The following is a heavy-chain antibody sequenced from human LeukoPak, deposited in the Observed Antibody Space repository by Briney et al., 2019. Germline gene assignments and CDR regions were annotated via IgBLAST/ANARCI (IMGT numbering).Heavy chain of an antibody. V-gene: IGHV3-33*06. Sequence: PGRSLRLSCAASGFTFSSYGMHWVRQAPGKGLEWVAVIWYDGSNKYYADSVKGRFTISRDNSKNTLYLQMNSLRAEDTAVYYCAKDGAYCSGGSCYNPYNWFDPWGQGTLVTVSS. J-gene: IGHJ5*02. CDR3: AKDGAYCSGGSCYNPYNWFDP. D-gene: IGHD2-15*01. CDR1: GFTFSSYG. CDR2: IWYDGSNK.